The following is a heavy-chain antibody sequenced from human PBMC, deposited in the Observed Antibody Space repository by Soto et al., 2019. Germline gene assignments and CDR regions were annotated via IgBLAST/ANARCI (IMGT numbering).Heavy chain of an antibody. D-gene: IGHD6-19*01. J-gene: IGHJ3*02. Sequence: SEPLSLTCTVSGGSISNYFWNWIRQPPGKGLEWIGSIYYSGSPNYNPSLKSRVTISVDTSRSQFSLNLNSVTAADTAVYYCARSLYSGGWVKTFDIWGQGKMVTVSS. V-gene: IGHV4-59*01. CDR1: GGSISNYF. CDR3: ARSLYSGGWVKTFDI. CDR2: IYYSGSP.